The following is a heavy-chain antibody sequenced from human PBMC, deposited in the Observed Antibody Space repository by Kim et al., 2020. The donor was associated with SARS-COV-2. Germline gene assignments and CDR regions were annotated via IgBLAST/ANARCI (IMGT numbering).Heavy chain of an antibody. CDR3: GRSEGRGSWHQFDY. CDR1: SDSISSYY. D-gene: IGHD6-13*01. CDR2: IYYSGST. J-gene: IGHJ4*02. Sequence: SETLSLTCSVSSDSISSYYCSWIRQLPGKGLEWLGYIYYSGSTDYNPSLKSRVTISWDTSKNQFSLDLTSVTDADTAVYYCGRSEGRGSWHQFDYWGQGILVTVSS. V-gene: IGHV4-59*01.